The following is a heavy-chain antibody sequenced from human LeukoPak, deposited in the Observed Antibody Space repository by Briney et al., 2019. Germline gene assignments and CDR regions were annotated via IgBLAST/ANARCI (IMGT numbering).Heavy chain of an antibody. CDR1: GFTFSSYG. Sequence: QTGGSLRLSCAASGFTFSSYGMHWVRQAPGKGLEWVSVISYDGSNKYYADSVKGRFTISRDNSKNTLYLQMNSLRAEDTAVYYCASQYCSSTSCASFAYWGQGTLVTVSS. CDR2: ISYDGSNK. CDR3: ASQYCSSTSCASFAY. D-gene: IGHD2-2*01. V-gene: IGHV3-30*03. J-gene: IGHJ4*02.